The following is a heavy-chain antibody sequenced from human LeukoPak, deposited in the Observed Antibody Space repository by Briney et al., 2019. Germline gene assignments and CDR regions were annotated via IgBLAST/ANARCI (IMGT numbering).Heavy chain of an antibody. D-gene: IGHD3-3*01. CDR1: GGSLSGYY. CDR3: ARDPNGPERSEVHITIFGVVTSERGYFDY. CDR2: IYTSGST. J-gene: IGHJ4*02. V-gene: IGHV4-4*07. Sequence: PSETLSLTCTVSGGSLSGYYWSWIRQPAGKGLEWIGRIYTSGSTNYNPSLKSRVTMSVDTTKNQFSLKLSSVTAADTAVYYCARDPNGPERSEVHITIFGVVTSERGYFDYWGQGTLVTVSS.